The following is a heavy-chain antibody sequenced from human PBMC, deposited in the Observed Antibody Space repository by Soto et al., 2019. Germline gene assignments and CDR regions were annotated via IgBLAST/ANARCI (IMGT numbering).Heavy chain of an antibody. CDR1: GGSVSSGSYY. CDR3: ERSISGWASGWFDP. J-gene: IGHJ5*02. D-gene: IGHD6-19*01. CDR2: IYYSGST. V-gene: IGHV4-61*01. Sequence: QVQLQESGPGLVKPSETLSLTCTVSGGSVSSGSYYWSWIRQPPGKGLEWIGYIYYSGSTNYNPSRHSRVTISVDTSKHQLSLKLSSVTAADTAVYYCERSISGWASGWFDPWGQGTLVTVSS.